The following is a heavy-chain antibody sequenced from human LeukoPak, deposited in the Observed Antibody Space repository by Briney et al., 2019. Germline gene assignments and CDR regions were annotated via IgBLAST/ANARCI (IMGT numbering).Heavy chain of an antibody. CDR3: ARSQYLLNRDVLDI. CDR1: GYIFTSYY. Sequence: ASVRASCTPSGYIFTSYYIHWVRQAPGQGLKWLGGINPIGASTIYAQNFQGRVTMTRDTSTSTVYMELSSLRSEDTAVYYCARSQYLLNRDVLDIWGQGKMVTVSS. V-gene: IGHV1-46*01. J-gene: IGHJ3*02. D-gene: IGHD1-14*01. CDR2: INPIGAST.